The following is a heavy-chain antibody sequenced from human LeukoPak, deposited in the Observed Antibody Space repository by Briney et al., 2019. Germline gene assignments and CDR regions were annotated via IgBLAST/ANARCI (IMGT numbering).Heavy chain of an antibody. V-gene: IGHV3-23*01. Sequence: GGSLRLSCAASGFTFSGYAMHWVRQAPGKGLEWVSAITGSGTSTYYADSLKGRFTISRDNSKNTVFLQMNSLRHEDTAIYYCVIWGDYDVLTGYYVPDYWGQGTLVTVSS. CDR3: VIWGDYDVLTGYYVPDY. CDR1: GFTFSGYA. J-gene: IGHJ4*02. CDR2: ITGSGTST. D-gene: IGHD3-9*01.